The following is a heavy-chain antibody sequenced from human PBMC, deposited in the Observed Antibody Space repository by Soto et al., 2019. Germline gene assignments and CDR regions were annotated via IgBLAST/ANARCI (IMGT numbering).Heavy chain of an antibody. V-gene: IGHV3-11*05. D-gene: IGHD1-1*01. CDR1: GFTFSDYY. CDR3: ATRTTVTTPYYFDY. CDR2: ISSSSSYT. Sequence: QVQLVESGGGLVKPGGSLRLSCAASGFTFSDYYMTWIRQAPGKGLEWVSYISSSSSYTNYADSVKGRFTISRDNAKNSLYLQMNGLRAEDTAVYYCATRTTVTTPYYFDYWGQGTLVTVSS. J-gene: IGHJ4*02.